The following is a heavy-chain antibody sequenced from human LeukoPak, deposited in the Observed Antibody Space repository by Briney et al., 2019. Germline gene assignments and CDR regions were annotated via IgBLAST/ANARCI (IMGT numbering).Heavy chain of an antibody. CDR3: AHSPLLYDIWSVPNWFDP. CDR2: IYWNDDK. V-gene: IGHV2-5*01. D-gene: IGHD3-3*01. Sequence: SGPTLVKPTQTLTLTCTFSGFSLSTSGVGVGWIRQPPGKALEWLALIYWNDDKRYSPSLKSRLTITKDTSKNQVVLTMTNMDPVDTATYYCAHSPLLYDIWSVPNWFDPWGQGTLVTVSS. CDR1: GFSLSTSGVG. J-gene: IGHJ5*02.